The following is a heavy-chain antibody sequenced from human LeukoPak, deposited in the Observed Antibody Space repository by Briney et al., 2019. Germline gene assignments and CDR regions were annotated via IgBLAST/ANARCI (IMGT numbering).Heavy chain of an antibody. CDR3: ARVPYSSGWLGVEYFQH. CDR2: INSDGSST. CDR1: GFTFSSYW. V-gene: IGHV3-74*01. Sequence: QPGGSLRLSCAASGFTFSSYWMHWVRQAPGKGLVWVSRINSDGSSTSYADSVKGRFTISRDNAKNTLYLQMNSLRAEDTAVYYCARVPYSSGWLGVEYFQHGGQGTLVTVSS. D-gene: IGHD6-19*01. J-gene: IGHJ1*01.